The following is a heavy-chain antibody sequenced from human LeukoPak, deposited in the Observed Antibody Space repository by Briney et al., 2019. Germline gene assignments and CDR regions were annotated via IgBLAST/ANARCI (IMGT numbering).Heavy chain of an antibody. CDR3: ARAYYDFWSGYYLDYYYYMDV. CDR1: GGSISSYY. D-gene: IGHD3-3*01. J-gene: IGHJ6*03. Sequence: SETLSLTCTVSGGSISSYYWSWIRQPPGKGLEWIGYIYYSGSTNYNPSLKSRVTISVDTSKNQFSLKLSSVTAADTAVYYCARAYYDFWSGYYLDYYYYMDVWGKGTTVTVSS. V-gene: IGHV4-59*01. CDR2: IYYSGST.